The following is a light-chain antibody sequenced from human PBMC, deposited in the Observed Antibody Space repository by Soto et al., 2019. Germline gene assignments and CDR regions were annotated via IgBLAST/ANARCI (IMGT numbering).Light chain of an antibody. V-gene: IGLV2-14*01. J-gene: IGLJ2*01. CDR1: SSVIGGYKY. CDR2: EVT. CDR3: SSYAGSNGPVI. Sequence: QSALTQPASVSGSPGQSITISCTGTSSVIGGYKYVSWYQQHPGKAPKLIIYEVTNRPSGVSDRLSGSKSGNTASLTISGLQADDEADYYCSSYAGSNGPVIFGGGTKLTVL.